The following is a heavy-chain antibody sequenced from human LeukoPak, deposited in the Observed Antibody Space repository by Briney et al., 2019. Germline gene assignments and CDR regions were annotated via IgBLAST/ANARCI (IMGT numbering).Heavy chain of an antibody. Sequence: SDTLSLTCGVSGGSIINTNWWTWVRQPPGKGLEWIGEVNLQGSTNYNPSLKSRVTISVDTSKNQFSLKLSPVTAADSAVYYCARVGTAIGSFDIWGQGTMVTVSS. CDR2: VNLQGST. CDR3: ARVGTAIGSFDI. J-gene: IGHJ3*02. V-gene: IGHV4-4*02. CDR1: GGSIINTNW. D-gene: IGHD5-18*01.